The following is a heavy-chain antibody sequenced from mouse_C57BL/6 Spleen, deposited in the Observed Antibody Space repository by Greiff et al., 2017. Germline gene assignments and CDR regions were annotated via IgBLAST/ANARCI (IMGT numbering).Heavy chain of an antibody. D-gene: IGHD2-4*01. J-gene: IGHJ4*01. Sequence: EVMLVESGGGLVQPGGSLSLSCAASGFTFTAYYMSWVRQPPGKALEWLGFISNNANGHTTEYSAAVKGRFTISRDNTQSILYLQMNALRAEDSATYYCARADDYYYARDYWGQGTSVTVSS. CDR2: ISNNANGHTT. CDR3: ARADDYYYARDY. CDR1: GFTFTAYY. V-gene: IGHV7-3*01.